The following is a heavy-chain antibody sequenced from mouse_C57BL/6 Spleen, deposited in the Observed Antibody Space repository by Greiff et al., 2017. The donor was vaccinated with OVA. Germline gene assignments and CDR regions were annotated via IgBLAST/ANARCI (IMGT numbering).Heavy chain of an antibody. CDR1: GYTFTSYW. CDR2: IHPNSGST. J-gene: IGHJ4*01. V-gene: IGHV1-64*01. CDR3: ARGGYYGSSQYYYAMDY. D-gene: IGHD1-1*01. Sequence: QVQLQQPGAELVKPGASVKLSCKASGYTFTSYWMHWVKQRPGQGLEWIGMIHPNSGSTTYNQKFKSKAKLTVDKSSSTAYMQLSSLTSEDSAVYYCARGGYYGSSQYYYAMDYWGQGTSVTVSS.